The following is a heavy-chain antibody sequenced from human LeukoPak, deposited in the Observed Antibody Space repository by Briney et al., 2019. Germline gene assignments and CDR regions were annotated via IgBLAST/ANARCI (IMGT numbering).Heavy chain of an antibody. CDR1: GYTLTELS. V-gene: IGHV1-24*01. CDR3: RAVAGTEIDY. Sequence: ASVKVSCKVSGYTLTELSMHWVRQAPGKGLEWMGGFDPEDGETIYAQEFQGRVTMTEDTSTDTAYMELSSLRSEDTAVYYCRAVAGTEIDYWGQGTLVTVSS. J-gene: IGHJ4*02. CDR2: FDPEDGET. D-gene: IGHD6-19*01.